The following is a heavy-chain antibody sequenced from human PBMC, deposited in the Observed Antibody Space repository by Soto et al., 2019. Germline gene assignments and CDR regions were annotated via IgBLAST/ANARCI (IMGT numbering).Heavy chain of an antibody. J-gene: IGHJ4*02. CDR2: IYYSGST. Sequence: SETLSLTCTISGGSISSGDYYWSWIRQPPGKGLEWIGYIYYSGSTYYNPSLKSRVTISVDTSKNQFSLKLSSVTAADTAVYYCARVGGFGATTIDYWGQGTLVTVSS. V-gene: IGHV4-30-4*01. D-gene: IGHD3-10*01. CDR3: ARVGGFGATTIDY. CDR1: GGSISSGDYY.